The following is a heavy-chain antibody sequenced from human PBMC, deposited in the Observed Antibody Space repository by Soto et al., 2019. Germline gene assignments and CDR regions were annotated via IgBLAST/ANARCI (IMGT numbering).Heavy chain of an antibody. V-gene: IGHV1-69*01. D-gene: IGHD2-2*02. CDR3: ARGFAIPPGVYYGMDV. J-gene: IGHJ6*02. Sequence: QVQLVQSGAEVKKPGSSVKVSCKASGGTFSSYAISWVRQAPGQGLEWMGGIIPIFGTANYAQKFQGRVTITADESTSTDYMELSSLRSEDTAVYYCARGFAIPPGVYYGMDVWGQGTTVTVSS. CDR1: GGTFSSYA. CDR2: IIPIFGTA.